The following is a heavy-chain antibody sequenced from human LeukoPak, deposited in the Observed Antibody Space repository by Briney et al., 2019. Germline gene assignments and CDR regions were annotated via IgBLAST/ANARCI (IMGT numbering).Heavy chain of an antibody. CDR3: ARALAVASTAFDY. D-gene: IGHD6-19*01. CDR1: GGSISSYY. CDR2: IYYSGST. Sequence: PSETLSLTCTVSGGSISSYYWSWIRQPPGKGLEWIGYIYYSGSTYYNPSLKSRVTISVDTSKNQFSLKLSSVTAADTAVYYCARALAVASTAFDYWGQGTLVTVSS. V-gene: IGHV4-59*08. J-gene: IGHJ4*02.